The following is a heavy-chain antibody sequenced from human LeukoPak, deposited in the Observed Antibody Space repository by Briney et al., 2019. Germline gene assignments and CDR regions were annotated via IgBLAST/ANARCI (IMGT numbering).Heavy chain of an antibody. V-gene: IGHV1-2*02. D-gene: IGHD5/OR15-5a*01. CDR2: LNPTSGGT. J-gene: IGHJ4*02. CDR1: GYTFIGYY. CDR3: ARLVGLSTTASY. Sequence: VASVKVSCKASGYTFIGYYLHWVRQAPGQGLEWMGWLNPTSGGTNYAQKFQDRVTMTRDTSINTAYMELSRLTSDDTAVYYCARLVGLSTTASYWGQGTLVIVSS.